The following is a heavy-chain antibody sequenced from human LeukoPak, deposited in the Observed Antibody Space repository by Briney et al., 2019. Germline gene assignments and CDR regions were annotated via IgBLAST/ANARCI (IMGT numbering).Heavy chain of an antibody. Sequence: PSETLSLTCTVSGDSISSHYWSWIRQPPGKGLEWIGYIYFSGSTNYNPSLKSRVTISVDTSNNQLSLKLSSVTAADTAVYYCARDQAGYYGSGGYFDYWGQGTLVTVSS. J-gene: IGHJ4*02. CDR2: IYFSGST. V-gene: IGHV4-59*11. CDR3: ARDQAGYYGSGGYFDY. D-gene: IGHD3-10*01. CDR1: GDSISSHY.